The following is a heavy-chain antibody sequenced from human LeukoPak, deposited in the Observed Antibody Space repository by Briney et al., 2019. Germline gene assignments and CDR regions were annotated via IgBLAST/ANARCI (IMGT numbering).Heavy chain of an antibody. D-gene: IGHD2-15*01. V-gene: IGHV1-18*04. CDR1: GYTFTFYL. CDR3: ARDIGPLDV. J-gene: IGHJ6*04. CDR2: ISTYNVNT. Sequence: ASVKVSCKASGYTFTFYLMHWVRQAPGQGLEWMGWISTYNVNTKYIQNFQGRITMTTDTSTSTAYMELRSLRSDDTAVYYCARDIGPLDVWGKGTTVTVSS.